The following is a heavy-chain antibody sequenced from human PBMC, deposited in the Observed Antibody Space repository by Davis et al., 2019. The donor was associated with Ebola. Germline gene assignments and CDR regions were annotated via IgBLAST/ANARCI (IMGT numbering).Heavy chain of an antibody. J-gene: IGHJ4*02. CDR2: INPNSGGT. CDR3: ARGQRPLRYFDWLLGY. Sequence: ASVKVSCKASGYTFTGYYMHWVRQAPGQGLEWMGWINPNSGGTNYAQKFQGRVTMTRDTSISTAYMELSRLRSDDTAVYYCARGQRPLRYFDWLLGYWGQGTLVTVSS. V-gene: IGHV1-2*02. D-gene: IGHD3-9*01. CDR1: GYTFTGYY.